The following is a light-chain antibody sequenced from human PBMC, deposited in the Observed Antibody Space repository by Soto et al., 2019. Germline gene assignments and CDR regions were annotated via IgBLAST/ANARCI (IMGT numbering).Light chain of an antibody. CDR3: QQYNNWWT. Sequence: EIVMTQSTAIMSVSPGEGATFSCRASQSVSSHLAWYQHKPGQAPRLLFYDASTGATGIPARFSGSGSGTEFTLTISSLQSEDFAVYYCQQYNNWWTFGQGTKVDIK. V-gene: IGKV3-15*01. CDR2: DAS. J-gene: IGKJ1*01. CDR1: QSVSSH.